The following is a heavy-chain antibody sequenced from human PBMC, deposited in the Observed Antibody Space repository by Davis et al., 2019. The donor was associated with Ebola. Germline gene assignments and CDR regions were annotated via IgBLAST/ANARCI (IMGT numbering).Heavy chain of an antibody. J-gene: IGHJ6*02. D-gene: IGHD3-3*01. CDR2: IYSGGST. CDR1: GFTVSSNY. V-gene: IGHV3-66*01. CDR3: ARDRSGYYSYYGMDV. Sequence: PGGSLRLSCAASGFTVSSNYMSWVRQAPGKGLEWVSVIYSGGSTYYADSVKGRFTISRDNSKNTLYLQMNSLRDEDTAVYYCARDRSGYYSYYGMDVWGQGTTVTVSS.